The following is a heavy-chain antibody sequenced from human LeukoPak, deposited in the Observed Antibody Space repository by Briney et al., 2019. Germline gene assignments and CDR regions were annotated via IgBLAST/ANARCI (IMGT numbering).Heavy chain of an antibody. V-gene: IGHV3-48*03. D-gene: IGHD6-13*01. CDR1: GFTFSSYE. Sequence: GGSLRLSCAASGFTFSSYEMNWVRQAPGKGLEWVSYISSSGSTIYYADSVKGRFTISRDNAKNSLYLQMNSLRAEDTAVYYCARPAAAGTSGALSYGMDVWGQGTTVTVSS. CDR2: ISSSGSTI. J-gene: IGHJ6*02. CDR3: ARPAAAGTSGALSYGMDV.